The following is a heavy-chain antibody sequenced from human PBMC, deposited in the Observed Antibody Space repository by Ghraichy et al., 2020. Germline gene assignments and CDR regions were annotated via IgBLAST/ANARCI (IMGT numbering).Heavy chain of an antibody. V-gene: IGHV3-7*03. D-gene: IGHD6-19*01. CDR3: ARREAAVAGIGVPGFHL. CDR1: GFTFSTYW. CDR2: IKPNGSEK. J-gene: IGHJ4*02. Sequence: GGSLRLSCAASGFTFSTYWMSWVRQAPGQGLEWVANIKPNGSEKYYVDSVKGRFTISRDNAKNSLYLEMNSLRADDTAVYYCARREAAVAGIGVPGFHLWGQGTLVTVSS.